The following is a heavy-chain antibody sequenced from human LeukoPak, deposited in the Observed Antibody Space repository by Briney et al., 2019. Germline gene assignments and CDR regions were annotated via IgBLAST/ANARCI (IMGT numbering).Heavy chain of an antibody. CDR3: TKVLLTDYGGNSVAFDI. CDR2: ISYDGSNK. CDR1: GFTFSSYG. Sequence: PGGSLRLSCAASGFTFSSYGMHWVRQAPGKGLEGVAVISYDGSNKYYADSVKGRFTISRDNSKNTLYLQMDSLRAEDTAVYYCTKVLLTDYGGNSVAFDIWGQGTMVTVSS. J-gene: IGHJ3*02. V-gene: IGHV3-30*18. D-gene: IGHD4-23*01.